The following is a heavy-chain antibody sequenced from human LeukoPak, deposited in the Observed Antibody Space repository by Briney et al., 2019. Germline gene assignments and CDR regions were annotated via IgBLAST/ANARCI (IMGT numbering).Heavy chain of an antibody. D-gene: IGHD3-16*01. J-gene: IGHJ4*02. CDR3: ARDGDYVWGSYPYPDHYFDY. CDR2: INPNSGGT. V-gene: IGHV1-2*06. Sequence: GASVKVSCKASGYTFTDYYMHWVRQAPGQGLEWMGRINPNSGGTNYAQKFQGRVTMTRATSISTAYMELSRLTSDDTAVYYCARDGDYVWGSYPYPDHYFDYWGQGTLVTVSS. CDR1: GYTFTDYY.